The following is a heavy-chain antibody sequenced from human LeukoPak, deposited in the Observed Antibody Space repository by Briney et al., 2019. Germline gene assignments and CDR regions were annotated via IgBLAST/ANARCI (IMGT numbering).Heavy chain of an antibody. V-gene: IGHV4-59*08. CDR2: IYYSGST. Sequence: PSKTLSLTCTVSGGSISSYYWSWIRQPPGKGLEWIGYIYYSGSTNYNPSLKSRVTISVDTSKNQFSLKLSSVTAADTAVYYCARSPGYYDSRFDPWGQGTLVTVSS. CDR3: ARSPGYYDSRFDP. J-gene: IGHJ5*02. CDR1: GGSISSYY. D-gene: IGHD3-22*01.